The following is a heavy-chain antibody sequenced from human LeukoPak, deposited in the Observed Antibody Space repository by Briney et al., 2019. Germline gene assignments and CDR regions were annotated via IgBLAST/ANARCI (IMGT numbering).Heavy chain of an antibody. CDR2: ISGSRTFV. D-gene: IGHD2-15*01. J-gene: IGHJ4*02. V-gene: IGHV3-21*01. CDR3: ARGLKGDSAGLDL. CDR1: GFIFASYN. Sequence: GSLRLSCAASGFIFASYNMNWVRQAPGRGLEWVSSISGSRTFVFYADSVEGRFTVSRDNARDSLYLQMDSLKFDDTAVYYCARGLKGDSAGLDLWGQGSLVTVSS.